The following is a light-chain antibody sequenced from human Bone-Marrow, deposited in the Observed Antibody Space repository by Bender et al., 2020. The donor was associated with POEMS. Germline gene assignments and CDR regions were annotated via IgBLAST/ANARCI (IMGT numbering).Light chain of an antibody. Sequence: QSALTQPPSVSGSPGQSVTISCTGTSSDVGRYDYVSWYQQHPGKAPKLLIYEVTERPSGVPDRFSGSKSGNTASLTISGLQSEDEADYSCCSYAGTYTWVFGGGTKLTVL. CDR2: EVT. CDR1: SSDVGRYDY. V-gene: IGLV2-11*01. CDR3: CSYAGTYTWV. J-gene: IGLJ3*02.